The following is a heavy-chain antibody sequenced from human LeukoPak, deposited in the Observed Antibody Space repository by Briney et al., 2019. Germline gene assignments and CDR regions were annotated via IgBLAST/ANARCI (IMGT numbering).Heavy chain of an antibody. V-gene: IGHV3-7*01. CDR3: ARDKIVGPTTLDY. Sequence: GGSLRLSCAASGFTFSSYWMNWARQAPGKGPEWVATIKEDGSEKYYVDSVKGRFTISRDNAKNSLYLQMNSLRADDTAIYYCARDKIVGPTTLDYWGQGTLVTVSS. CDR1: GFTFSSYW. J-gene: IGHJ4*02. D-gene: IGHD1-26*01. CDR2: IKEDGSEK.